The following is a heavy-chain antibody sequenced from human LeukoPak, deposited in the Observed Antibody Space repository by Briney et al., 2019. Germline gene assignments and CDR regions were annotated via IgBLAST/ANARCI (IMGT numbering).Heavy chain of an antibody. V-gene: IGHV4-34*01. J-gene: IGHJ6*02. CDR1: GGSFSGYY. Sequence: SETLSLTCAAYGGSFSGYYWSWIRQPPGKGLEWIGEINHSGSTNYNPSLKSRVTISVDTPKNQFSLKLSSVTAADTAVYYCATSEGANYVYGMDVWGQGTTVTVSS. CDR3: ATSEGANYVYGMDV. CDR2: INHSGST.